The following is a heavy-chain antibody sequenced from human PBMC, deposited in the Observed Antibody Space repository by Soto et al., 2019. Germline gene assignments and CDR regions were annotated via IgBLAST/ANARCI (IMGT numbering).Heavy chain of an antibody. D-gene: IGHD6-13*01. CDR3: AREAISSSSKNYYYYGMDV. Sequence: PSETLSLTCAVSGGSISSCGYSWSWIRQPPGKGLEWIGYIYHSGSTYYNPSLKSRVTISVDRSKNQFSLKLSSVTAADTAVYYCAREAISSSSKNYYYYGMDVWGQGTTVTVSS. CDR2: IYHSGST. J-gene: IGHJ6*02. CDR1: GGSISSCGYS. V-gene: IGHV4-30-2*01.